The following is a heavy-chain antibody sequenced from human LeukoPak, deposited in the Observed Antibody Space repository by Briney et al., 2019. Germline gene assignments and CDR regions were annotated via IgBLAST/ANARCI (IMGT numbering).Heavy chain of an antibody. CDR3: ARPKNLYCSSTTCYDSLAY. Sequence: GGSLRLSCAASGFTFSSYGMHWVRQAPGKGLEWVAVISYVGNDQDYADSVKGRFTISRDNSKNTLDLQMDSLRPEDTALYYCARPKNLYCSSTTCYDSLAYWGQGTPVTVSS. J-gene: IGHJ4*02. CDR2: ISYVGNDQ. D-gene: IGHD2-2*01. CDR1: GFTFSSYG. V-gene: IGHV3-30*03.